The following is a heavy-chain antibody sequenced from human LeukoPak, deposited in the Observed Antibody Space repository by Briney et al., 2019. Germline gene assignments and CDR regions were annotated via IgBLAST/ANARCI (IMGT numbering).Heavy chain of an antibody. V-gene: IGHV4-39*01. CDR3: ARRSIVGATQFDF. CDR1: GGSISSGSYY. Sequence: SETLSLTCTVSGGSISSGSYYWGWIRQPPGKGLEWIGNIYFSGSTYYNPSLKSRVTISVDTSKNQFSLKMSSVTAADTAVYYCARRSIVGATQFDFWGRGTLVTVSS. D-gene: IGHD1-26*01. CDR2: IYFSGST. J-gene: IGHJ4*02.